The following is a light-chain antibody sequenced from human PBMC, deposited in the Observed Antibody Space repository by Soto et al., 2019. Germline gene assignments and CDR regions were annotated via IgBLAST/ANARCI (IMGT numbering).Light chain of an antibody. CDR1: SSDVGGYNY. CDR3: SSYTSSSTLEV. V-gene: IGLV2-14*01. Sequence: LTQPASVSGSPGQSITISCTGTSSDVGGYNYVSWYQQHPGKAPKLMIYEVSNRPSGVSNRFSGSKSGNTASLTISGLQAEDEADYYCSSYTSSSTLEVFGGGTKVTVL. CDR2: EVS. J-gene: IGLJ2*01.